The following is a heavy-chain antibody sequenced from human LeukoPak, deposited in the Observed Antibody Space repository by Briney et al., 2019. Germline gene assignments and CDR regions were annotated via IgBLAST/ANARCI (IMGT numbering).Heavy chain of an antibody. CDR3: AKAHLYSSSDCCDY. D-gene: IGHD6-19*01. V-gene: IGHV3-33*06. J-gene: IGHJ4*02. CDR1: GFTFSSYC. CDR2: IWYDGTSK. Sequence: PGPSLRLSCAASGFTFSSYCMDWVRQAPGKGLEWVAVIWYDGTSKYYADSVKGRFTIPRENSKDMVYLKMNDLSPEHTALYFCAKAHLYSSSDCCDYCGQGIPVTVSS.